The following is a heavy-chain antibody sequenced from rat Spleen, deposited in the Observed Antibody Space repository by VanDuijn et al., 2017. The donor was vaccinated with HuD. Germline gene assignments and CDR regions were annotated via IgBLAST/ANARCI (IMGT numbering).Heavy chain of an antibody. J-gene: IGHJ2*01. D-gene: IGHD1-7*01. V-gene: IGHV2-15*01. CDR2: IWSGGTT. Sequence: QVQLKESGPGLVQPSQTLSLTCTVSGFSLTSYNVHWVRQPTGKGLEWIGAIWSGGTTDYSSALKSRLSISRDTSKSKVLLKMNSLQSEGTAMYVCSRFRILWAADYWGQGVMVTVSS. CDR1: GFSLTSYN. CDR3: SRFRILWAADY.